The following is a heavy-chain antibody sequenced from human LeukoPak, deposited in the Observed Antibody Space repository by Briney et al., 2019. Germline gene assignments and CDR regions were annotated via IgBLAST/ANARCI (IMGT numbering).Heavy chain of an antibody. Sequence: ETLSLTCAVYGGSFSGYYWSWVRQAPGKGLEWVSSISSSSSYIYYAGSVKGRFTISRDNAKNSLYLQMNSLRAEDTAVYYCATAYSSGWYALGGFWWGQGTLVTVSS. V-gene: IGHV3-21*01. CDR2: ISSSSSYI. J-gene: IGHJ4*02. CDR3: ATAYSSGWYALGGFW. CDR1: GGSFSGYY. D-gene: IGHD6-19*01.